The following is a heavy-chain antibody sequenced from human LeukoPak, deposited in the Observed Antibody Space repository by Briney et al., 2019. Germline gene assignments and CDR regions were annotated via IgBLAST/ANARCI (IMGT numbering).Heavy chain of an antibody. CDR3: PRDGGKSDFDF. Sequence: GGSLRLSCAASGFTFSIYSMNWVRQAPGKGLEWVSSISSSSSYIYYADSVKGRFTISRDNAKNSLYLQMYSLRAEDSAVYYCPRDGGKSDFDFWGQGTLVTVSS. V-gene: IGHV3-21*01. CDR1: GFTFSIYS. CDR2: ISSSSSYI. D-gene: IGHD4-23*01. J-gene: IGHJ4*02.